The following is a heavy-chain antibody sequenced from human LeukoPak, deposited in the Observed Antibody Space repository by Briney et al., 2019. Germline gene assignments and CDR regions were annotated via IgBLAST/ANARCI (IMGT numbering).Heavy chain of an antibody. Sequence: GGSLRLSCVGSGFSLSDYGIHWVRQAPGKGLEWVAVVSYDGGHKYYADSMKGRFTISRDTSSDTVSLQMNSLRVEDTALYYCARDRINMMVLGHDSGLDCWGQGTLVTVSS. J-gene: IGHJ4*02. CDR3: ARDRINMMVLGHDSGLDC. CDR2: VSYDGGHK. CDR1: GFSLSDYG. D-gene: IGHD3-22*01. V-gene: IGHV3-30*03.